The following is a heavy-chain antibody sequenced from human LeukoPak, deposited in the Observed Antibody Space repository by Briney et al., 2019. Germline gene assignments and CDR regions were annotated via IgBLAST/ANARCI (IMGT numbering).Heavy chain of an antibody. J-gene: IGHJ6*02. CDR1: GGSISSYY. CDR3: AGLTMTTGYYYYYGMDV. V-gene: IGHV4-59*01. CDR2: IYYSGST. Sequence: SETLSLTCTVSGGSISSYYWSWIRQPPGKGLEWIGYIYYSGSTNYNPSLKSRVTISVDTSKNQFSLKLSSVTAADTAVYYCAGLTMTTGYYYYYGMDVWGQGTTVTVSS. D-gene: IGHD4-17*01.